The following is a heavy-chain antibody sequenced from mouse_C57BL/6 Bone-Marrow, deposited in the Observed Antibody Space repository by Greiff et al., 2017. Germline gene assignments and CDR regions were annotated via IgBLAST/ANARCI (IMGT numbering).Heavy chain of an antibody. D-gene: IGHD1-1*01. J-gene: IGHJ2*01. CDR2: IDPSDSYT. V-gene: IGHV1-69*01. Sequence: VKLQQPGAELVMPGASVKLSCKASGYTFTSYWMHWVKQRPGQGLEWIGEIDPSDSYTNYNQKFKGKSTLTVDKSSSTAYMQLSSLTSEDSAVYYCARSRSITTVVAPDYWGQGTTLTVSS. CDR1: GYTFTSYW. CDR3: ARSRSITTVVAPDY.